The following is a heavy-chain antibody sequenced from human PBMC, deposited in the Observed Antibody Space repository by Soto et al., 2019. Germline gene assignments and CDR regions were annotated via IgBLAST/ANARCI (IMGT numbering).Heavy chain of an antibody. CDR2: IHYSGST. CDR1: RGSISIYY. D-gene: IGHD4-17*01. Sequence: SETLSLTCTISRGSISIYYWSWIRQSPGKGLEWIGYIHYSGSTKYNPSLKSRLTISADTSKNQFSLKLTSVTAADTAVYFCARGPDYDKFDPWGQGTPVTVSS. V-gene: IGHV4-59*01. J-gene: IGHJ5*02. CDR3: ARGPDYDKFDP.